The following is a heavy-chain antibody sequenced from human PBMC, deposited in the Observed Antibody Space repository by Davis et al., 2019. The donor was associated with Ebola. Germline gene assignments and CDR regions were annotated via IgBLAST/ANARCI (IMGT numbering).Heavy chain of an antibody. D-gene: IGHD2-8*01. Sequence: PGGSLRLSCAASDFIISKHSMNWLRQAPGKGLEWVAYISGRASTIYYADSVQGRFTVSRDNSKNTLYLQMNSLRAEDTAVYYCASQLKDCTNGVCYIYWYFDLWGRGTLVTVSS. V-gene: IGHV3-48*01. CDR2: ISGRASTI. CDR1: DFIISKHS. CDR3: ASQLKDCTNGVCYIYWYFDL. J-gene: IGHJ2*01.